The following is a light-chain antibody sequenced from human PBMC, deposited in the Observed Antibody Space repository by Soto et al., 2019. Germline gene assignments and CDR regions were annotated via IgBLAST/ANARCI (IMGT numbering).Light chain of an antibody. CDR3: QVWDSSSDHRYV. J-gene: IGLJ1*01. CDR2: YDS. CDR1: NIGSKG. Sequence: SYELTQPPSVSVAPGKTARITCEGNNIGSKGVHWYQQKPGQAPVLVIYYDSDRPSGIPERFSGSNSGNTATLTISRVEAGDEADYYCQVWDSSSDHRYVFGTGTKVTVL. V-gene: IGLV3-21*04.